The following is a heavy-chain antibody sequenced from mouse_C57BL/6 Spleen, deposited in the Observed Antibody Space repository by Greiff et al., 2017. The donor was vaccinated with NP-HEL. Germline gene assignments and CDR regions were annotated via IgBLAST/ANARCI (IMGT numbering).Heavy chain of an antibody. D-gene: IGHD1-1*01. Sequence: VQLKQSVAELVRPGASVKLSCTASGFNIKNTYMHWVKQRPEQGLEWIGRIDPANGNTKYAPKFQGKATITADTSSNTAYLQLSSLTSEDTAIYYCARPPYYGSSLDYAMDYWGQGTSVTVSS. CDR3: ARPPYYGSSLDYAMDY. CDR1: GFNIKNTY. CDR2: IDPANGNT. J-gene: IGHJ4*01. V-gene: IGHV14-3*01.